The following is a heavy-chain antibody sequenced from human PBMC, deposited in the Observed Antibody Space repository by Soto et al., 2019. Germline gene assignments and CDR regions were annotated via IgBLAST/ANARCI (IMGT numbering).Heavy chain of an antibody. CDR3: VRGGFLSHDHVIIAPATLGFDP. V-gene: IGHV1-8*01. D-gene: IGHD2-2*01. J-gene: IGHJ5*02. CDR2: MNPNRTNT. CDR1: GYTFTTYD. Sequence: SVKVSCKASGYTFTTYDINWVRQAPGQGLEWMGWMNPNRTNTGYAEKFQGRVTMTRDTSISTAYMELSSLRYDDTAVYYCVRGGFLSHDHVIIAPATLGFDPWGQGTLVTVSS.